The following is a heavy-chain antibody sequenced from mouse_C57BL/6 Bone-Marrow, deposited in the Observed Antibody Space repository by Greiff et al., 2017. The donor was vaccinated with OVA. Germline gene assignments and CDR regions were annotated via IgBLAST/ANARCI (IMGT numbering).Heavy chain of an antibody. V-gene: IGHV1-9*01. D-gene: IGHD2-4*01. Sequence: QVQLQQSGAELMKPGASVKLSCKATGYTFTGYWIEWVKQRPGHGLEWIGEILPGSGSTNYNEKFKGQATFTADTSSNTAYMQLSSLTTEDSAIYYCASGVYDYDIGYRYFDVWGTGTTVTVSS. CDR1: GYTFTGYW. CDR2: ILPGSGST. CDR3: ASGVYDYDIGYRYFDV. J-gene: IGHJ1*03.